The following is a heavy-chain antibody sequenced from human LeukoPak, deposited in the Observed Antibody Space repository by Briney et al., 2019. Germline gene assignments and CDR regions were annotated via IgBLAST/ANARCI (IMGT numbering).Heavy chain of an antibody. CDR1: GFTFSSYS. D-gene: IGHD3-10*01. CDR3: ARGRWGFGESNWFDP. CDR2: ISSSTTYI. Sequence: PGGSLRLSCAASGFTFSSYSMNWVRRPPGKGREWVSSISSSTTYIYYGDSVKGRFTISRDNAKNSLYLQMNSLRAEDTAVYYCARGRWGFGESNWFDPWGQGTLVTVSS. J-gene: IGHJ5*02. V-gene: IGHV3-21*01.